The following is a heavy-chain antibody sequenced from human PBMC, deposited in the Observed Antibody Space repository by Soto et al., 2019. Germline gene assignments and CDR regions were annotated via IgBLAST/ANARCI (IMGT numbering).Heavy chain of an antibody. J-gene: IGHJ6*02. Sequence: PGESLKISCQASGYTFTSYWLGWVRQMPGKGPEWMGIINPHDSDVRYSPSFQGQVTISADKSISTAYLQWSSLKASDTAMYYCARTSAGGKYYYGMDVWGQGTTVTVSS. CDR2: INPHDSDV. CDR1: GYTFTSYW. V-gene: IGHV5-51*01. D-gene: IGHD6-13*01. CDR3: ARTSAGGKYYYGMDV.